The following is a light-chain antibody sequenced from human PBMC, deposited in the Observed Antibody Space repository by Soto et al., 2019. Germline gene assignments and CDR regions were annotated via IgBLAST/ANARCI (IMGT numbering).Light chain of an antibody. Sequence: DIQMTQSPSSLSASVGDRVTITCRASQTITSDLNAYQQRPGKAPKLLIYAASSSQSGVPSRISGSASANDSPTTISRLPHEDFASYCRQQSYSPARTFGQGTKVDIK. CDR3: QQSYSPART. CDR2: AAS. J-gene: IGKJ1*01. V-gene: IGKV1-39*01. CDR1: QTITSD.